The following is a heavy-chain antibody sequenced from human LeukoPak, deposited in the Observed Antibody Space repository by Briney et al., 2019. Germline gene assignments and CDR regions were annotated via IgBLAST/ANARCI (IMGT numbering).Heavy chain of an antibody. Sequence: SVKVSCKASGGTFSSYAISWVRQAPGQGLEWMGGIIPIFGTANCAQKFQGRVTITTDESTSTAYMELSSLRSEDTAVYYSARVKTDTAHYYYYYYMDVWGKGTTVTVSS. CDR1: GGTFSSYA. V-gene: IGHV1-69*05. D-gene: IGHD5-18*01. J-gene: IGHJ6*03. CDR2: IIPIFGTA. CDR3: ARVKTDTAHYYYYYYMDV.